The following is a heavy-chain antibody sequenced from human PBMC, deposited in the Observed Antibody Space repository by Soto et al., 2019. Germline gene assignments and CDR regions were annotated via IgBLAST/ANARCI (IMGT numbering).Heavy chain of an antibody. J-gene: IGHJ3*02. Sequence: GGSLRLSCAASGFTFDDYAMHWVRQAPGKGLEWVSGISWNSGSIGYADSVKGRFTISRDNAKNSLYLQMNSLRAEDTALYYCAKESGSGWSLNAFDIWGQGTMVTVSS. CDR3: AKESGSGWSLNAFDI. V-gene: IGHV3-9*01. D-gene: IGHD6-19*01. CDR1: GFTFDDYA. CDR2: ISWNSGSI.